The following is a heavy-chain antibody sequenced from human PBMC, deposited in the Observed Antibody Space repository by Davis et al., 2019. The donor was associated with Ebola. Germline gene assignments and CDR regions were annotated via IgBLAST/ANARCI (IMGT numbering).Heavy chain of an antibody. CDR3: ARTSIVGTTTTASDI. Sequence: AASVKVSCKASGYTFNNYAISWVRQAPGQGLQWMGWISAYNGNTNYAQILQGRVTMTTDTSTGTAYMELRSLRSDDTAMYFCARTSIVGTTTTASDIWGQGTMVTVS. J-gene: IGHJ3*02. V-gene: IGHV1-18*01. CDR2: ISAYNGNT. CDR1: GYTFNNYA. D-gene: IGHD1-26*01.